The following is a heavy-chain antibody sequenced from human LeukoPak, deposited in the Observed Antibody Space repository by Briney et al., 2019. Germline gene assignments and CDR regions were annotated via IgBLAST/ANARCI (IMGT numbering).Heavy chain of an antibody. D-gene: IGHD1-26*01. CDR1: GYTFTSYD. V-gene: IGHV1-8*01. CDR3: AVMGATTTRIDY. J-gene: IGHJ4*02. Sequence: GASVKVSCKASGYTFTSYDINWVRQATGQGLEWMGWMNPNSGNTGYAQKFQGRVTMTRNTSISTAYMELSSLRSEDTAVYYCAVMGATTTRIDYWGQGTLVTVSS. CDR2: MNPNSGNT.